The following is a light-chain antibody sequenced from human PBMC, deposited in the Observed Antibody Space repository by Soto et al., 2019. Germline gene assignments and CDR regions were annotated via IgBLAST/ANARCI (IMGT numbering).Light chain of an antibody. CDR1: QSISRN. Sequence: DIQLTQSPSSLSPSVGDRINLSCRASQSISRNLNWYQQMPGKAPSLLIYAARDLQSGVPSRFSGSGAGAEFNLTMSSLQPEDLTTNYCQQSQSTPYTFGRGNKLEI. V-gene: IGKV1-39*01. CDR3: QQSQSTPYT. CDR2: AAR. J-gene: IGKJ2*01.